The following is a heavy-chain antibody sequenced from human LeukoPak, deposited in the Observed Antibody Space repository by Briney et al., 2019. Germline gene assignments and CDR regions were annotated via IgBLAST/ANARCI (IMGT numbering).Heavy chain of an antibody. CDR2: LSSSGSTI. Sequence: GGSLRLSCAASGFTFSSYEMNWVRQAPGKGLEWVSYLSSSGSTIYYADSVKGRFTISRDNAKSSPYLQMNSLRAEDTAVYYCAELGITMIGGVWGKGTTVTISS. V-gene: IGHV3-48*03. CDR1: GFTFSSYE. D-gene: IGHD3-10*02. J-gene: IGHJ6*04. CDR3: AELGITMIGGV.